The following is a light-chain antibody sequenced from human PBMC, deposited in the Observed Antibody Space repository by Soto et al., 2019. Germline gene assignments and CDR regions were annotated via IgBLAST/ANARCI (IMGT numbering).Light chain of an antibody. CDR3: QQYGSSLLT. Sequence: EIVMTQSPATLSLSPGERATLSCRASQTVSSSLAWYQQKPGQAPRLLIYEASNRATGIPARFSGSGSGADFTLTISSLEPEDFAVYYCQQYGSSLLTFGGGTKVDIK. J-gene: IGKJ4*01. CDR1: QTVSSS. CDR2: EAS. V-gene: IGKV3-11*01.